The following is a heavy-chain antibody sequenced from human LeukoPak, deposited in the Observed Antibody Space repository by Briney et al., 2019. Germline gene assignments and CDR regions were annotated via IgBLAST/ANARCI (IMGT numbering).Heavy chain of an antibody. D-gene: IGHD1-1*01. CDR2: ISSSNTYT. V-gene: IGHV3-11*03. CDR1: GFIFSDYY. J-gene: IGHJ4*02. CDR3: ATTPLSGSLGSPTETYYFDY. Sequence: PGGSLRLSCVASGFIFSDYYMSWIRQAPGKGLEWVLYISSSNTYTNYADSVKGRFTISRDNAKNSLYLQMDSLRVEDTAVYYCATTPLSGSLGSPTETYYFDYWGQGTLVTVSS.